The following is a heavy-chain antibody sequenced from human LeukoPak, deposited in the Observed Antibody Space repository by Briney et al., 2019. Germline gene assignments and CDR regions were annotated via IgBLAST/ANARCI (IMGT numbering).Heavy chain of an antibody. CDR2: IYYSGST. Sequence: SQTLSLTCTVSGGSINSGGYYWSWIRQHPGKGLEWIAYIYYSGSTYYNPSLKSRVTMSVDTSKNQFSLKLNSVTAADTAVYYCARGKKGPREYYGMDVWGQGTTVTVSS. J-gene: IGHJ6*02. V-gene: IGHV4-31*03. CDR1: GGSINSGGYY. CDR3: ARGKKGPREYYGMDV.